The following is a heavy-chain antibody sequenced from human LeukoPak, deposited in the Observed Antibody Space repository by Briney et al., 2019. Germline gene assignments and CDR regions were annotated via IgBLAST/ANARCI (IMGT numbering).Heavy chain of an antibody. V-gene: IGHV3-30*01. J-gene: IGHJ4*02. D-gene: IGHD5-18*01. CDR2: ISYDGSNK. CDR3: ERDGYSYGYFDY. CDR1: GFTFSSYA. Sequence: GGSLRLSCAAPGFTFSSYAMHWVRHAPGKGVEWVAVISYDGSNKYYADSVKGRFTISRDNSKNTLYLQMNSLRAEDTAVYYCERDGYSYGYFDYWGQGTLVTVSS.